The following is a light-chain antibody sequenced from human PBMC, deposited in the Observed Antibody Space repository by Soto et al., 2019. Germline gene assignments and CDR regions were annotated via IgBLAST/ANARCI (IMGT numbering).Light chain of an antibody. CDR1: SSDVGGYNY. CDR3: SSYAGSNIYV. CDR2: EVT. Sequence: LTQPPSASGSPGQSVTISCTGTSSDVGGYNYASWYQQHPGKAPKLMIYEVTKRPSGVPDRFSGSKSGNTASLTVSGLQAEDEADYYCSSYAGSNIYVFGTGTRVTVL. J-gene: IGLJ1*01. V-gene: IGLV2-8*01.